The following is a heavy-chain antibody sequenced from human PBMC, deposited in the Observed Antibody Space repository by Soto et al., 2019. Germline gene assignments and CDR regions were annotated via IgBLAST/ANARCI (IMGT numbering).Heavy chain of an antibody. D-gene: IGHD2-2*03. J-gene: IGHJ5*02. CDR2: IYHSGNT. CDR1: GDSISSSNW. Sequence: QVQLQESGTGLVKPSGTLSLTCAVSGDSISSSNWWSWVRRPPGKGLEWIGGIYHSGNTNYNPSLKSRVTISVDKSNNQFSLKLSSVTAADTAVYYCARDVVGYCISSTCYWLDPWGQGTLVTVSS. V-gene: IGHV4-4*02. CDR3: ARDVVGYCISSTCYWLDP.